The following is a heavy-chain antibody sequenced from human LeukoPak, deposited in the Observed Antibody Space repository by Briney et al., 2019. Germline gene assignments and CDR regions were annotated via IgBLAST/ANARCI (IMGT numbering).Heavy chain of an antibody. Sequence: GASVKVSCKASGYTFTSYDINWVRQATGQGLEWMGWMNPNSGNTGYAQKFQGRVTMTRNTSISTAYMELSSLRSEDTAVYYCARRRPDTSMVDYWGQGTLVLVSS. CDR3: ARRRPDTSMVDY. CDR1: GYTFTSYD. CDR2: MNPNSGNT. D-gene: IGHD5-18*01. J-gene: IGHJ4*02. V-gene: IGHV1-8*01.